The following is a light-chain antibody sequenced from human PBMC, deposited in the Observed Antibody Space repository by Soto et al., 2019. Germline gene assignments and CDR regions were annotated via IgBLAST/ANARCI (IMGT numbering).Light chain of an antibody. J-gene: IGLJ3*02. V-gene: IGLV2-14*01. CDR3: SSYTSSSTWV. Sequence: QSALTQPDSVSGSPGQSITICCTGTSGDIGGYNYVSWYQQHPDKAPKLMIYEITNRPSGVSDRFSGTRSGNMASLTISGLQAEDDANYYCSSYTSSSTWVFGGGTKLTVL. CDR2: EIT. CDR1: SGDIGGYNY.